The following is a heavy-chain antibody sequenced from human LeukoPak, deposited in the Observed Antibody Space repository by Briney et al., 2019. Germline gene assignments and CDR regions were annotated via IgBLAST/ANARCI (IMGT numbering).Heavy chain of an antibody. D-gene: IGHD1-26*01. Sequence: SETLSLTCTVSGRSIRRYYWSWIRQPPGKGLEWIGYVYYSGNTNYNPSLKSRVTISVDTSKNQFSLKLSSVTAADTAVYYCARGSGFDFYFDYWGQGTLVTVSS. J-gene: IGHJ4*02. CDR2: VYYSGNT. V-gene: IGHV4-59*01. CDR1: GRSIRRYY. CDR3: ARGSGFDFYFDY.